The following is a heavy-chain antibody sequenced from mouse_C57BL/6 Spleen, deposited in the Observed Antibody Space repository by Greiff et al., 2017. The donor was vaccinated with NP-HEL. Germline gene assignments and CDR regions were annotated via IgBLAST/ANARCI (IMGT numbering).Heavy chain of an antibody. V-gene: IGHV3-6*01. Sequence: EVQLQQSGPGLVKPSQSLTLTCSVTGYSITSGYYWNWIRQFPGNKLEWMGYISYDGSNNYNPSLKNRISITRDTSKNQFFLKLNSVTTEDTATYYCARCRDLYDGYYYFDYWGQGTTLTVSS. D-gene: IGHD2-3*01. CDR2: ISYDGSN. CDR3: ARCRDLYDGYYYFDY. J-gene: IGHJ2*01. CDR1: GYSITSGYY.